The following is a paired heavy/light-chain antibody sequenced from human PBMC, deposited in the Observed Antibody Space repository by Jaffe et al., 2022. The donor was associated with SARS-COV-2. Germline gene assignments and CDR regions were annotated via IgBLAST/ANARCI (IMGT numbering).Light chain of an antibody. CDR3: QQAKSFPIT. Sequence: DIQMTQSPSSVSASVGDRVTITCRASQDISNYLAWYQQRPGKAPKILFYDASSLQSGVPSRFSGSGSGTDFTLTITSLQPEDFATYYCQQAKSFPITFGQGTRLEIK. V-gene: IGKV1-12*01. J-gene: IGKJ5*01. CDR1: QDISNY. CDR2: DAS.
Heavy chain of an antibody. V-gene: IGHV3-9*01. J-gene: IGHJ6*03. CDR1: GFTFHDYG. D-gene: IGHD2-8*01. CDR3: GKDIGGGGATKYCTNGSCYSVGPYYMDV. CDR2: ISWNSADI. Sequence: EVQLVESGGGLVQPGRSLRLSCVASGFTFHDYGMHWVRQVPGKGLEWVSGISWNSADIGYADSVKGRFTISRDNAKNSLYLQVNSLRAEDTAFYYCGKDIGGGGATKYCTNGSCYSVGPYYMDVWGKGTTVTVSS.